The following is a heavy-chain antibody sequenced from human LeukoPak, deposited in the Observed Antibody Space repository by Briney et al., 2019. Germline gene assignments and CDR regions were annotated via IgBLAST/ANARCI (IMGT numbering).Heavy chain of an antibody. CDR1: GGSISSSSYY. CDR3: ASQGPSGSFYFDY. Sequence: SETLSLTCTVSGGSISSSSYYWGWIRQPPGKGLEWIGSIYYSGSTYYNPSLKSRVTISVDTSKNQFSLKLSSVTAADTAVYYSASQGPSGSFYFDYWGQGTLVTVSS. CDR2: IYYSGST. V-gene: IGHV4-39*01. J-gene: IGHJ4*02. D-gene: IGHD1-26*01.